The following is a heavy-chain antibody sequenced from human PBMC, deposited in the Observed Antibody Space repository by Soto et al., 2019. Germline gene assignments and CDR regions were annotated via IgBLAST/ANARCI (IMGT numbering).Heavy chain of an antibody. D-gene: IGHD1-20*01. CDR3: ARGRKIHGMTGYYFDY. J-gene: IGHJ4*02. CDR2: ISYDGSNK. CDR1: GFTCSSYG. Sequence: QVQLVESGGGVVQPGGSLRLSCAASGFTCSSYGMHWVRQAPGKGLEWVAVISYDGSNKYYADSVKGRFTISRDNSKNTLYLQMNSLRAEDTAVYYCARGRKIHGMTGYYFDYWGQGTLVTVSS. V-gene: IGHV3-30*03.